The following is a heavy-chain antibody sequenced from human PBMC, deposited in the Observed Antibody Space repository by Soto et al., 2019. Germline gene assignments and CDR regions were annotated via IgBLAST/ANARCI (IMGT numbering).Heavy chain of an antibody. D-gene: IGHD3-3*01. CDR1: GYTFTGYY. CDR2: INPNSGGT. J-gene: IGHJ5*02. V-gene: IGHV1-2*04. Sequence: ASVKVSCKASGYTFTGYYMHWVRQAPGQGLEWMGWINPNSGGTNYAQKFQGWVTMTRDTSISTAYMELSRLRSDDTAVYYCARAQRITIFGVVGNNWFDPWGKGTLVTFPS. CDR3: ARAQRITIFGVVGNNWFDP.